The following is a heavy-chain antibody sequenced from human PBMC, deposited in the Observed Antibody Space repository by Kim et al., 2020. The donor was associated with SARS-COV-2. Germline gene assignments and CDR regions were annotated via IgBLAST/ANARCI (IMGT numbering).Heavy chain of an antibody. D-gene: IGHD2-2*01. V-gene: IGHV4-31*03. CDR2: IYYSGST. CDR1: GGSISSGGYY. CDR3: ARVSSSRYWYFDL. Sequence: SETLSLTCTVSGGSISSGGYYWSWIRQHPGKGLEWIGYIYYSGSTYYNPSLKSRVTISVDTSKNQFSLKLSSVTAADTAVYYCARVSSSRYWYFDLWGRGTLVTVSS. J-gene: IGHJ2*01.